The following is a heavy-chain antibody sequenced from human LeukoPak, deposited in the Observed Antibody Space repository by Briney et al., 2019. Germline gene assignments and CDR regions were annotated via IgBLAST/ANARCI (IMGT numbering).Heavy chain of an antibody. J-gene: IGHJ4*02. V-gene: IGHV4-4*07. CDR2: IYTSGST. D-gene: IGHD2-15*01. CDR1: GGSISSYY. Sequence: SETLSLTCTVSGGSISSYYWSWIRQPAGKGLEWIGRIYTSGSTNYNPSLKSRVTMSVDTSKNQFSLKLSSVTAADTAVHYCARGDALGGYFDYWGQGTLVTVSS. CDR3: ARGDALGGYFDY.